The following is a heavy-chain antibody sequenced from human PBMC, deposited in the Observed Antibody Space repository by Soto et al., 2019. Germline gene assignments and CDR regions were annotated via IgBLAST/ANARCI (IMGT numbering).Heavy chain of an antibody. CDR1: GFSFDGYA. CDR3: GKAFTYSSSQGWFDP. D-gene: IGHD6-6*01. Sequence: EVQLVESGGGLVQPGRSLRLSCAASGFSFDGYAMNWVRQPPGKGLEWVSGISWNSGNIDYAYSVKGRFTISRDNAKNSLYLPMNSLRAEETALYYCGKAFTYSSSQGWFDPWGQGNMVTVSS. CDR2: ISWNSGNI. J-gene: IGHJ5*02. V-gene: IGHV3-9*01.